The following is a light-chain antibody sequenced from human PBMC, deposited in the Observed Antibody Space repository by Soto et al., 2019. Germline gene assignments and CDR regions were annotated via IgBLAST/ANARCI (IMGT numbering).Light chain of an antibody. V-gene: IGKV3-20*01. Sequence: IVLTQSPGTLSLSPGETATLSCRASQGVSTHFLAWYQQKPGQAPRLLIYGASSRATGVPDRFSGSGSGRDFALTISSLEPEDSAIYYCQQYGSTPPYTFGQGNKVEIK. CDR3: QQYGSTPPYT. CDR1: QGVSTHF. J-gene: IGKJ2*01. CDR2: GAS.